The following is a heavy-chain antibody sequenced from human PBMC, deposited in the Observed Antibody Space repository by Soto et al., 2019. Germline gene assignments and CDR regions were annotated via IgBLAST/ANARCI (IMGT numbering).Heavy chain of an antibody. V-gene: IGHV1-18*01. CDR3: ARGSGLWSAFDI. CDR1: GYTFTSYD. D-gene: IGHD5-18*01. Sequence: QVQLVQSGAEVKKPGASVKVSCKASGYTFTSYDISWVRQAPGQGLQWMGWIRGYNGNTNYAQNLQGRVTMTTDTSTSTAYMELRSLRSDDTVVYYCARGSGLWSAFDIWGQGTMVTVSS. J-gene: IGHJ3*02. CDR2: IRGYNGNT.